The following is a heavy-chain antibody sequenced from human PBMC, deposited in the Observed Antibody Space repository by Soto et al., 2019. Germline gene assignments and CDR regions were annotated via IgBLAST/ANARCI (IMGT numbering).Heavy chain of an antibody. CDR3: ARDKDGYLEY. CDR2: IYYSGST. J-gene: IGHJ4*02. Sequence: SETLSLTCTVSGGSISSSRYYWGWIRQPPGKGLEWIGSIYYSGSTYYNPSLKSRVTISVDTSKNQFSLKLSSVTAADTAVYYCARDKDGYLEYWGQGTLVTVSS. V-gene: IGHV4-39*07. CDR1: GGSISSSRYY.